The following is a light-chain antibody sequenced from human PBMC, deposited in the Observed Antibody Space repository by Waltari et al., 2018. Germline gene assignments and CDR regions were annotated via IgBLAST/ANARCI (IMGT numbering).Light chain of an antibody. Sequence: QSVLTQPPSASGTPGQRVTFSCSGTYSNIGNNVVNWYQQLPGKAPKLLIYRNVQRPSGVPDRFSGSKSGSSASLAIGGLQSDDEADYYCAAWDDSLNGHWVFGGGTKVTVL. CDR2: RNV. V-gene: IGLV1-44*01. CDR1: YSNIGNNV. J-gene: IGLJ3*02. CDR3: AAWDDSLNGHWV.